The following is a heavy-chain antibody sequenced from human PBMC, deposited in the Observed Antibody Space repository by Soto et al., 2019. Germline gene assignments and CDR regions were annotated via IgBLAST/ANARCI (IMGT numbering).Heavy chain of an antibody. V-gene: IGHV4-4*02. D-gene: IGHD6-13*01. CDR1: GGSISRSKW. CDR3: ARGLAAAGPFDY. CDR2: IYHSGST. Sequence: TLSLPFAVSGGSISRSKWWGWGRQPPGKGLEWIGEIYHSGSTNYNPSLKSRVTISVDKSKNQFSLKLSSVTAADTAVYYCARGLAAAGPFDYWGQGTLVTVSS. J-gene: IGHJ4*02.